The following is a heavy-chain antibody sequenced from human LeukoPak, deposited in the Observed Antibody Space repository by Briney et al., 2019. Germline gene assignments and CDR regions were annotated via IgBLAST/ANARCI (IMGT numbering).Heavy chain of an antibody. D-gene: IGHD2-2*01. J-gene: IGHJ6*02. CDR2: IYHSGST. CDR1: GGSISSSNW. V-gene: IGHV4-4*02. CDR3: ARGDIVVVPAANHRAYYYYGMDV. Sequence: SGTLSLTCAVSGGSISSSNWWSWVRQPPGKGLEWIGEIYHSGSTNYNPSLKSRVTISVDTSKNQFSLKLSSVTAADTAVYYCARGDIVVVPAANHRAYYYYGMDVWGQGTTVTVSS.